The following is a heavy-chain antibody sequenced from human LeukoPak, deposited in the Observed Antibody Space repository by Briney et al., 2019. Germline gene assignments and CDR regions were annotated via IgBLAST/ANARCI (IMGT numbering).Heavy chain of an antibody. CDR2: IYYTGST. V-gene: IGHV4-39*07. D-gene: IGHD1-1*01. CDR3: ARDPDGNGFDY. Sequence: SETLSLTCTVSGGSISSSSYYWGWIRQPPGKGLEWIGSIYYTGSTYYNPSLKSRVSISVDTSKNQFSLKLSSVTAADTAVYYCARDPDGNGFDYWGQGTLVTVSS. J-gene: IGHJ4*02. CDR1: GGSISSSSYY.